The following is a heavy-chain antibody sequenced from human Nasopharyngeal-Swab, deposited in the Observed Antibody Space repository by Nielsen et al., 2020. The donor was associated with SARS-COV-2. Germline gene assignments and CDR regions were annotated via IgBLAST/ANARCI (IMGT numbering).Heavy chain of an antibody. Sequence: WIRRPPGKGLEWIGYIYYSGSTYYNPSLKSRVTISVDTSKNQFSLKLSSVTAADTAVYYCTRGGYGSGSYHFDYWGQGTLVTVSS. CDR3: TRGGYGSGSYHFDY. J-gene: IGHJ4*02. D-gene: IGHD3-10*01. V-gene: IGHV4-31*02. CDR2: IYYSGST.